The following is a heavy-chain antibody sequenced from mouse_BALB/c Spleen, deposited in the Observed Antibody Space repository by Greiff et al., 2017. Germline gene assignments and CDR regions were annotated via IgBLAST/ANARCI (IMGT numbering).Heavy chain of an antibody. CDR1: GYTFTDYN. D-gene: IGHD2-4*01. CDR3: ARDYDYDRSYWYFDV. Sequence: DVQLQESGPELVKPGASVKISCKASGYTFTDYNMHWVKQSHGKSLEWIGYIYPYNGGTGYNQKFKSKATLTVDNSSSTAYMELRSLTSEDSAVYYCARDYDYDRSYWYFDVWGAGTTVTVSS. CDR2: IYPYNGGT. V-gene: IGHV1S29*02. J-gene: IGHJ1*01.